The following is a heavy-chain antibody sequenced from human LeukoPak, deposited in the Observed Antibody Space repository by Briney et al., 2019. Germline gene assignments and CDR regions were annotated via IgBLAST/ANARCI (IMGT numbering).Heavy chain of an antibody. CDR3: ARVIPTSSGFYAY. CDR1: GFTFSDYY. J-gene: IGHJ4*02. Sequence: PGGSLRLSCAASGFTFSDYYMTWIRQAPGTGLEWVAYISNTGSDTNYADPVKGRFTISRDNAKNSLYLQMSSLRAEDTALYYCARVIPTSSGFYAYWGQGTLVTVSS. D-gene: IGHD3-22*01. CDR2: ISNTGSDT. V-gene: IGHV3-11*06.